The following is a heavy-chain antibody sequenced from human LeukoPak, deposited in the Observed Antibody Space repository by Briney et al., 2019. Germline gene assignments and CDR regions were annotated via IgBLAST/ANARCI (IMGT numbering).Heavy chain of an antibody. Sequence: GGSLRLSCAASGLTFSSYWMSWVRQAPGKRLQWVANIKQDGSEENFVDSVKGRFTISRDNAKKSLYLQMNSLRAEDTAVYYCARGSSAGASLRHDYWGQGTLVTVSS. CDR2: IKQDGSEE. CDR3: ARGSSAGASLRHDY. J-gene: IGHJ4*02. CDR1: GLTFSSYW. V-gene: IGHV3-7*01. D-gene: IGHD1-26*01.